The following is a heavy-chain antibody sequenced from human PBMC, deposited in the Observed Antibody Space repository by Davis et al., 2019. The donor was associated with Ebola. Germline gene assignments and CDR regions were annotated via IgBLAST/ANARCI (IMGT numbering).Heavy chain of an antibody. CDR2: IHHIGGT. CDR1: GGSFSGYY. V-gene: IGHV4-34*01. J-gene: IGHJ5*01. CDR3: ARKPARWENWFDS. Sequence: SETLSLTCAVYGGSFSGYYWTWIRQPPGEGLEWIGEIHHIGGTTYNPSLKSRVTISVDSSKNQFSLKLTSVTAADTAVYYCARKPARWENWFDSWGQGTLVTVSS. D-gene: IGHD2-2*01.